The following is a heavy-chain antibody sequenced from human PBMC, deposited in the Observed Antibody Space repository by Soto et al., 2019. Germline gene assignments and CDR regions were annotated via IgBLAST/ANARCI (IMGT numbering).Heavy chain of an antibody. J-gene: IGHJ5*02. Sequence: EVQLLESGEDLVQPGGSLRLSCAASGFTFAGYAMSWVRQAPGKGLEWVSTISGSGGSTYYADSVKGRFTISRDNSKNTLYLQMNSLRAEDTAVYYCAKERRELPLDPWGQGTLVTVSS. V-gene: IGHV3-23*01. CDR1: GFTFAGYA. CDR2: ISGSGGST. D-gene: IGHD1-26*01. CDR3: AKERRELPLDP.